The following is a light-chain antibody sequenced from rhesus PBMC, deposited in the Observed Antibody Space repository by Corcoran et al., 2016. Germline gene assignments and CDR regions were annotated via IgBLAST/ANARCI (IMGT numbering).Light chain of an antibody. CDR2: AAS. Sequence: DIQMTQSPSSLSASVGDRVTITCQASQGIRRWLAWDQQKPGKAPQLLSYAASRLQSGVPSRVSGCGSGTDFTLTFRSLQPDDFATYYCQQHNSYPPTFGQGPKVDI. CDR1: QGIRRW. V-gene: IGKV1-33*02. J-gene: IGKJ1*01. CDR3: QQHNSYPPT.